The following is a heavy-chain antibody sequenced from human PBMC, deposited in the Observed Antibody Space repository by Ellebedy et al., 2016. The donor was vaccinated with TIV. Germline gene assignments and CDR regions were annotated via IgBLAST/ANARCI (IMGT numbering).Heavy chain of an antibody. Sequence: GGSLRLXXATSGFTFSSYAMNWVRQAPGKGLEWVSGISGSGGTTYYADSVKGRFTISRDNSKNTVSLLMNSLRAGDMAVYYCAKGDEFWSGYSPTYYYAMDVWGQGITVTVSS. J-gene: IGHJ6*02. V-gene: IGHV3-23*01. D-gene: IGHD3-3*01. CDR1: GFTFSSYA. CDR3: AKGDEFWSGYSPTYYYAMDV. CDR2: ISGSGGTT.